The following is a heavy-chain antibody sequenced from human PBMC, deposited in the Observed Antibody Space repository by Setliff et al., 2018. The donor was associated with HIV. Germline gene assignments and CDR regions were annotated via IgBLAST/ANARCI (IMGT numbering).Heavy chain of an antibody. CDR1: GDSITSGHYY. CDR3: ARGIDWGHFYYYYMDV. D-gene: IGHD7-27*01. Sequence: SETLSLTCTVSGDSITSGHYYWGWIRQPPGKGLEWIGYIYFTGNTNYNPSLKSRVTISLDTSKNQFSLKLSSVTAADTAVYFCARGIDWGHFYYYYMDVWGKGTTVTVSS. CDR2: IYFTGNT. V-gene: IGHV4-61*01. J-gene: IGHJ6*03.